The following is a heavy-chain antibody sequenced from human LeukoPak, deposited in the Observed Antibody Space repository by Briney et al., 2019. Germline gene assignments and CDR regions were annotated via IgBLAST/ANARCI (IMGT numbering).Heavy chain of an antibody. CDR2: IKQDGSEK. CDR1: GFTFSSYW. J-gene: IGHJ5*02. D-gene: IGHD3-22*01. CDR3: AGGGFYYYDSSGYYGFDP. V-gene: IGHV3-7*01. Sequence: GGSLRLSCAASGFTFSSYWMSWVRQAPGKGLEWVANIKQDGSEKYYVHSVKGRFTISRDNAKNSLYLQMNSLRAEDTAVYYCAGGGFYYYDSSGYYGFDPWGQGTLVTVSS.